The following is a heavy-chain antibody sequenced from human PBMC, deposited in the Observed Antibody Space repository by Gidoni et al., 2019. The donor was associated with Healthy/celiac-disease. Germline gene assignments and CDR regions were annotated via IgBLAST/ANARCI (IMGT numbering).Heavy chain of an antibody. CDR1: GYTFTSYA. CDR3: AGGYCSSTSCSPNIDY. V-gene: IGHV1-3*01. CDR2: INAGNGNT. Sequence: QVQLVQSGAEVKKPGASVKVSCKASGYTFTSYAMHWVRQAPGQRLEWMGWINAGNGNTKYSQKFQGRVTITRDTSASTAYMELSSLRSEDTAVYYCAGGYCSSTSCSPNIDYWGQGTLVTVSS. D-gene: IGHD2-2*01. J-gene: IGHJ4*02.